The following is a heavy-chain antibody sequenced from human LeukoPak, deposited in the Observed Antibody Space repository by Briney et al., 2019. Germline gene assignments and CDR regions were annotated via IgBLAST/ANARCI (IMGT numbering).Heavy chain of an antibody. V-gene: IGHV1-2*06. Sequence: ASVKVSCKASGYTFTDDYIHWVRQAPGQGLEWMGRINPNSGGTDYTQKFQGRVTMTSDTSISTAYMDLSRLRPDDTAIYYCARVHTGFDLRAFDYWGQGTLVTVSS. D-gene: IGHD5-12*01. CDR3: ARVHTGFDLRAFDY. J-gene: IGHJ4*02. CDR2: INPNSGGT. CDR1: GYTFTDDY.